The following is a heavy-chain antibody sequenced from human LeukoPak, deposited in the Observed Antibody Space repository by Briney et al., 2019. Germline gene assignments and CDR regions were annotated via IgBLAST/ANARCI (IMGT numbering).Heavy chain of an antibody. CDR2: ISGSGGST. V-gene: IGHV3-23*01. Sequence: GGSLRLSCAASGFTFSSYAMSWVRQAPGKGLEWVSAISGSGGSTYYADSVKGRFTISRDNSKNTLYLQMNSLRAEDTAVYYCAKWGYSSIAARRYGMDVWGQGTTVTVPS. CDR1: GFTFSSYA. J-gene: IGHJ6*02. CDR3: AKWGYSSIAARRYGMDV. D-gene: IGHD6-6*01.